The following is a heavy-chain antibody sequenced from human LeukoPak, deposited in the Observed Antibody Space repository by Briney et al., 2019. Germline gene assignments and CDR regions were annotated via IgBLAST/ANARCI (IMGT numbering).Heavy chain of an antibody. D-gene: IGHD6-13*01. CDR2: ISSSGSTI. V-gene: IGHV3-11*01. CDR1: GFTFSDYY. J-gene: IGHJ4*02. CDR3: AKTGYSSSWYVPPLDY. Sequence: AGGSLRLSCAASGFTFSDYYMSWIRQAPGKGLEWVSYISSSGSTIYYADSVKGRFTISRDNAKNSLYLQMNSLRAEDTAVYYCAKTGYSSSWYVPPLDYWGQGTLVTVSS.